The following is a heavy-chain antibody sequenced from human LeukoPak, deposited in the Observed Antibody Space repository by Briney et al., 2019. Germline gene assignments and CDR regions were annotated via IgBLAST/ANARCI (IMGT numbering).Heavy chain of an antibody. CDR1: GFTLSSYW. J-gene: IGHJ4*02. CDR3: ARDPGAQQGPAGGFDY. Sequence: GGSLRLSCAASGFTLSSYWMTWVRQAPGKGLEWVANIKQDGSEKFYVDSVKGRFTISRDSAKNSLYLQMNSLRAEDTAVYYCARDPGAQQGPAGGFDYWGQGTLVTVSS. V-gene: IGHV3-7*01. CDR2: IKQDGSEK. D-gene: IGHD6-13*01.